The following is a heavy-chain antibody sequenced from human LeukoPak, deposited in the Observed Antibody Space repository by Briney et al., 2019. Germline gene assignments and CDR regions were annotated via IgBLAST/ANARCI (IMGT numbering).Heavy chain of an antibody. D-gene: IGHD5-18*01. CDR2: IYYSGST. CDR3: ARLIGVGYSYGYRWFDP. V-gene: IGHV4-39*01. Sequence: SETLSLTCTVSGGSISSSSYYWGWIRQPPGKGLEWIGNIYYSGSTYYNPSLKSRVTISVETSKNQFSLKLSAVTAADTAVYYCARLIGVGYSYGYRWFDPWGQGTLVTVSS. J-gene: IGHJ5*02. CDR1: GGSISSSSYY.